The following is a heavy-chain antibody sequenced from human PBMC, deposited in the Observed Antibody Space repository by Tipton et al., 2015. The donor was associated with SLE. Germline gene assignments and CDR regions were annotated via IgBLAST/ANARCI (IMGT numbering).Heavy chain of an antibody. CDR3: ARQRSYCTSTSCHYWYFDL. Sequence: VQLVQSGAEVKKPGESLKISYKGSGYSFTTYWIGWVRQMPGKGVELMGIIYPGDSDIRYGPSFQGQVTISAEKSINTAFLQWSSLKASDTARYYCARQRSYCTSTSCHYWYFDLWGRGTLVTVSS. V-gene: IGHV5-51*01. J-gene: IGHJ2*01. D-gene: IGHD2-2*01. CDR2: IYPGDSDI. CDR1: GYSFTTYW.